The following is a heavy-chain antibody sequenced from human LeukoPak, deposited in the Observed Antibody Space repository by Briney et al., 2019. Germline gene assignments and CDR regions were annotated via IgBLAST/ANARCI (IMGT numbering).Heavy chain of an antibody. Sequence: GGSLRLSCAASEFTFSTYSMNWVRQAPGKELEWVSAISGSGGTTYYADSVKGRFTISRDNSKNTLYLQMNSLRAEDTAVYYCAKDPRSYFDFWADWGQGTLVTVSS. CDR2: ISGSGGTT. V-gene: IGHV3-23*01. CDR3: AKDPRSYFDFWAD. CDR1: EFTFSTYS. D-gene: IGHD3-3*01. J-gene: IGHJ4*02.